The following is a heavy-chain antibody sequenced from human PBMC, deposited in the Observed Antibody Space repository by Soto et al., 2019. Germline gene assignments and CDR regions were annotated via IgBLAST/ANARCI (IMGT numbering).Heavy chain of an antibody. Sequence: SETLSLTCAVYGGSFSGYYWSWIRQPPGKGLEWIGEINHSGSTNYNPSLKSRVTISVDTSKNQFSLKLSSVTAADTAVYYCARGGLYYYYYGMHVRGQGTTVTGSS. V-gene: IGHV4-34*01. CDR3: ARGGLYYYYYGMHV. D-gene: IGHD6-19*01. CDR2: INHSGST. CDR1: GGSFSGYY. J-gene: IGHJ6*02.